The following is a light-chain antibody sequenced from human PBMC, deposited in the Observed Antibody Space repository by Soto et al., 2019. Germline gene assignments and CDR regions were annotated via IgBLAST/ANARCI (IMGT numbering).Light chain of an antibody. CDR2: DAS. CDR1: QTITRW. J-gene: IGKJ4*01. CDR3: QQSHSTPLT. V-gene: IGKV1-5*01. Sequence: IQMTQYPSTLSASVGDRVTITCRASQTITRWMALYQQKPGKAPKLLIYDASTLESGVPSRFSGSRSGTEFTLTISSLQPDDFATYYRQQSHSTPLTFGGGTKVDIK.